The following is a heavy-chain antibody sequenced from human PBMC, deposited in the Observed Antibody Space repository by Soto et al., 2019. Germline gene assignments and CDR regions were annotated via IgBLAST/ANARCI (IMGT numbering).Heavy chain of an antibody. CDR1: GFNFRDFA. J-gene: IGHJ4*02. D-gene: IGHD2-2*02. CDR2: IRGKTYGATT. V-gene: IGHV3-49*04. CDR3: AKGAIFPG. Sequence: PGGSLRLSCTVSGFNFRDFAMSWVRQAPGKGLEWVGFIRGKTYGATTEYAASVKGRFTISTDDSKSIAYLQMNSLKTEDTAVYYCAKGAIFPGWGQGTLVTVSS.